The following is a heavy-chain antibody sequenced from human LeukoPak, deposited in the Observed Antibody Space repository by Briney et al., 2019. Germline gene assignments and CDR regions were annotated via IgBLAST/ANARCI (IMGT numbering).Heavy chain of an antibody. J-gene: IGHJ6*03. D-gene: IGHD3-3*01. CDR3: ARGIFGVVIRLPDYYYYYYMDV. V-gene: IGHV4-59*01. CDR2: IYYSGST. CDR1: GGSISSYY. Sequence: PWETLSLTCTVSGGSISSYYWSWIRQPPGKGLEWIGYIYYSGSTNYNPSLKSRVTISVDTSKNQFSLKLSSVTAADTAVYYCARGIFGVVIRLPDYYYYYYMDVWGKGTTVTVSS.